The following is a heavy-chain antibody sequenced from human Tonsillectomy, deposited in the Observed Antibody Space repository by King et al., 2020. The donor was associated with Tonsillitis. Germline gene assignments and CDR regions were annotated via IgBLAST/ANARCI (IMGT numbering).Heavy chain of an antibody. CDR3: ARQLIGLYYYDSSGPIIFDY. CDR1: GGFISSTSYY. CDR2: IYYSGNT. Sequence: QLQESGPGLVKPSETLSLTCTVSGGFISSTSYYWGWIRQPPGKGLEWIGSIYYSGNTYYNPSLKSRVTISVDTSKNQFSLKLSSVTAADTAVYYCARQLIGLYYYDSSGPIIFDYWGQGTLVTVSS. V-gene: IGHV4-39*01. J-gene: IGHJ4*02. D-gene: IGHD3-22*01.